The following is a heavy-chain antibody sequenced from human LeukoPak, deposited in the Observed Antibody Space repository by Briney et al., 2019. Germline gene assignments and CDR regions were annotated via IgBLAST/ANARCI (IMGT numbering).Heavy chain of an antibody. V-gene: IGHV1-2*02. CDR1: GYRFTGYY. D-gene: IGHD5-24*01. CDR3: ARDLERAAALFLRDGYNSGVDY. J-gene: IGHJ4*02. CDR2: INPKNGDT. Sequence: ASVKVSCKASGYRFTGYYIHWVRQAPGQGLERMGWINPKNGDTNYGQRSQGRVTLTKDTSISTVYMELSYLRSDDTAVYYCARDLERAAALFLRDGYNSGVDYWGQGTLVTVSS.